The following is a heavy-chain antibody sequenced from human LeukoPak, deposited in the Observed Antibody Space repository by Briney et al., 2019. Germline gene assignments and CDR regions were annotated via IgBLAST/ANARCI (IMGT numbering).Heavy chain of an antibody. D-gene: IGHD6-19*01. CDR3: ASRSSGWYIYYYGMDV. Sequence: PGGSLRLSCAASGFAFSSYAMSWVRQAPGKGLEWVSVISSGGITYYADSVKGRFTISRDNSKNTLYLQMNSLRAEDTAVYYCASRSSGWYIYYYGMDVWGQGTTVTVSS. J-gene: IGHJ6*02. CDR1: GFAFSSYA. CDR2: ISSGGIT. V-gene: IGHV3-53*01.